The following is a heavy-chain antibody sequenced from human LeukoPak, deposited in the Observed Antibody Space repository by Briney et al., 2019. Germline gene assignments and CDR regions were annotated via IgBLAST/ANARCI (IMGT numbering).Heavy chain of an antibody. CDR2: ISGSGSDT. V-gene: IGHV3-11*06. J-gene: IGHJ4*02. CDR1: GFIFSDYY. Sequence: GGSLRLSCAASGFIFSDYYMTWIRQAPGKGLEWLSYISGSGSDTDYADSVKGRFTTSRDNAKNSLYLQMNSLRAEDTAVYYCARVGSIAAAGTPDYWGQGTLVTVSS. D-gene: IGHD6-13*01. CDR3: ARVGSIAAAGTPDY.